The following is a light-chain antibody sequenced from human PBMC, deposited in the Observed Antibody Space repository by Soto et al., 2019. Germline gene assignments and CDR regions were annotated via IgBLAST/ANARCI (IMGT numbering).Light chain of an antibody. CDR1: QSVSSN. J-gene: IGKJ1*01. Sequence: EIVLTQSPATLSVSPGERATLSCRASQSVSSNLAWYQQKPGQAPRLLIYGASTRATGIPARFSGSGSGTEFTLTIRSLQSEDFAVYYCKQYNQWWTCGQGTKVDIK. V-gene: IGKV3D-15*01. CDR3: KQYNQWWT. CDR2: GAS.